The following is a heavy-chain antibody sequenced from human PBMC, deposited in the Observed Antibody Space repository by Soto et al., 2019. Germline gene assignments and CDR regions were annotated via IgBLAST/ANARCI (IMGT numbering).Heavy chain of an antibody. CDR2: IYYTGNS. CDR3: AREQWGFDS. CDR1: GGSITTNGHY. J-gene: IGHJ4*02. D-gene: IGHD6-19*01. V-gene: IGHV4-31*03. Sequence: QVQLQESGPELVKPSQTLSLTCSVSGGSITTNGHYWTWIRQHPGQGLEWIAYIYYTGNSYLNPSXXSRLSISVATSKNQFSLELRSVTAADTAVYYCAREQWGFDSWGQGTLVTVSS.